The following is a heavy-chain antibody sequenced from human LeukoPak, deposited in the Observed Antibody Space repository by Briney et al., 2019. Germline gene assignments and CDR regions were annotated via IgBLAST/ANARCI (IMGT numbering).Heavy chain of an antibody. D-gene: IGHD5-24*01. V-gene: IGHV3-23*01. CDR2: ISGSGGST. CDR3: LSLMASPTHFDY. Sequence: PGGSLRLSCAASGFTFSSYAVSWVRQAPGKGLEWVSAISGSGGSTYYADSVKGRFTISRDNSKNTLYLQMNSLRAEDTAVYYCLSLMASPTHFDYWGQGTLVTVSS. J-gene: IGHJ4*02. CDR1: GFTFSSYA.